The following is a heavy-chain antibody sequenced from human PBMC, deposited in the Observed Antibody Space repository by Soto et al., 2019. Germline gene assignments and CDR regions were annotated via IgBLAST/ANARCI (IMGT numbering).Heavy chain of an antibody. J-gene: IGHJ4*02. CDR2: IYHSGTI. Sequence: QVQLQESGPGLVKPSGTLSLTCAVSGDSINSSNWWSWVRQPPGKGLEWIGEIYHSGTINYSPSLKSRISISLDKSKNQFSLKLNSVTAADTAVYFCASSKRPTVLVDYWGQGALVTVSS. CDR3: ASSKRPTVLVDY. D-gene: IGHD2-8*02. V-gene: IGHV4-4*02. CDR1: GDSINSSNW.